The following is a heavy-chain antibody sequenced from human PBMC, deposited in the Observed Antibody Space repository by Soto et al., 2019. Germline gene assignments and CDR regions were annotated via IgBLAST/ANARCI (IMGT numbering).Heavy chain of an antibody. D-gene: IGHD6-19*01. CDR1: GGSISRSSYY. J-gene: IGHJ6*02. Sequence: SETLSLTCTVSGGSISRSSYYWGWIRQPPGKGLEWLGSIYYIGSTYYNPSLKSRVTISVDTSKNQFSLKLNSVTAADTAVYYCARDSEVDVAGGYYGMDVWGQGTTVTVSS. CDR3: ARDSEVDVAGGYYGMDV. V-gene: IGHV4-39*07. CDR2: IYYIGST.